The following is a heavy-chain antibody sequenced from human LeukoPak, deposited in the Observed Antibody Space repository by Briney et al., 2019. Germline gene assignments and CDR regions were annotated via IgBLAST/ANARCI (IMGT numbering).Heavy chain of an antibody. CDR2: IKSKTDGGTT. Sequence: GGSLRLSCAASGFTFSNAWMSWVRQAPGKGLEWVGRIKSKTDGGTTDYAAPVKGRFTISRDDSKNTLYLQMNSLKTEDTAVYYCTTRGVHCSSTSCYPPRVYYMDVWGKGTTVTVSS. CDR3: TTRGVHCSSTSCYPPRVYYMDV. CDR1: GFTFSNAW. J-gene: IGHJ6*03. V-gene: IGHV3-15*01. D-gene: IGHD2-2*01.